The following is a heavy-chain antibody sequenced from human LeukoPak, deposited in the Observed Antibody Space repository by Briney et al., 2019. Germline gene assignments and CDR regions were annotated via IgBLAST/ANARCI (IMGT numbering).Heavy chain of an antibody. J-gene: IGHJ4*02. CDR1: GFTYRNYI. V-gene: IGHV3-21*01. CDR3: ARGGAMVRGVSPLDY. CDR2: ISGSSSYI. Sequence: GGSLRLSCAASGFTYRNYIINWLRQAPGKGLEWVSSISGSSSYINYADSVKGRFTISRDNAKNSLYLQMNSLRAEDTAVYYCARGGAMVRGVSPLDYWGQGTLVTVSS. D-gene: IGHD3-10*01.